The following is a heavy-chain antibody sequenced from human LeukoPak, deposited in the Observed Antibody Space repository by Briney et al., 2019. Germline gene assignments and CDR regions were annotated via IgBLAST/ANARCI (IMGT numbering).Heavy chain of an antibody. CDR1: GGTFSSYT. J-gene: IGHJ4*02. V-gene: IGHV1-69*13. D-gene: IGHD3-16*02. CDR3: ARGRQRLGELSFNSNFDY. CDR2: IIPIFGTA. Sequence: ASVKVSCQASGGTFSSYTISWVRQGPGQGLEWMGGIIPIFGTANYAQKFQGRVTITADESTSTAYMELSSLRSEDTAVYYCARGRQRLGELSFNSNFDYWGQGTLVTVSS.